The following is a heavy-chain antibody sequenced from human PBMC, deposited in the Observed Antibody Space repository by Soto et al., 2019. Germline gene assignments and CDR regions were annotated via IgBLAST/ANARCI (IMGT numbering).Heavy chain of an antibody. V-gene: IGHV3-23*01. Sequence: GGSLRLSCAASGFTFSSYAMSWVRQAPGKGLEWVSAISGSGGSTYYADSVKGRFTISRDNSKNTLYLQMNSLRAEDTAVYYCAKNLYGYSSSWYVVSFDYWGQGTLVTVSS. J-gene: IGHJ4*02. CDR2: ISGSGGST. CDR3: AKNLYGYSSSWYVVSFDY. D-gene: IGHD6-13*01. CDR1: GFTFSSYA.